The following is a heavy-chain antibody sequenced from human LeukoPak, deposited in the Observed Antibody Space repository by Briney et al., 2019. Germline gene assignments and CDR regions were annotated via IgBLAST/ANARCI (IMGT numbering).Heavy chain of an antibody. J-gene: IGHJ6*03. Sequence: ASVKVSCKASGYTFTSYGISWVRQAPGQGLEWMEWISAYNGNTNYAQKLQGRVTMTTDTSTSTAYMELRSLRSDDTAVYYCARATTVTTPYYYYYMDVWGKGTTVTVSS. CDR3: ARATTVTTPYYYYYMDV. D-gene: IGHD4-11*01. CDR2: ISAYNGNT. CDR1: GYTFTSYG. V-gene: IGHV1-18*01.